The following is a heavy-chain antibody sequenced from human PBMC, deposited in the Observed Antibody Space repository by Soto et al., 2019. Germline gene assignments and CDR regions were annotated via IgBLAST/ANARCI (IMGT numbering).Heavy chain of an antibody. J-gene: IGHJ6*02. V-gene: IGHV3-30*18. CDR3: AKDEVLVVAVARDYYGMDV. CDR1: GFTFNSYG. CDR2: ISYDGNNK. Sequence: GGSLRLSCAASGFTFNSYGIHWVRQAPGKGLEWVAVISYDGNNKYYADSVKGRFTISRGNSKNTLYLQMNSLRAEDTAVYYCAKDEVLVVAVARDYYGMDVWGQGTTVTVSS. D-gene: IGHD2-15*01.